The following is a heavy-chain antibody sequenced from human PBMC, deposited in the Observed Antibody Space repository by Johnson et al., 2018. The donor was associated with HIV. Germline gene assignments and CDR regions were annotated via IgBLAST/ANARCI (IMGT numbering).Heavy chain of an antibody. V-gene: IGHV3-64*04. J-gene: IGHJ3*02. CDR3: VSSAQWSGWPPGAFDI. D-gene: IGHD6-19*01. CDR1: GFTFSSYA. Sequence: QVQLVESGGGLVQPGGSLRLSCAASGFTFSSYAMHWVRQAPGKGLEYVSAISGSGGSTYYADSVKGRFTISRDNSKNTRDLQMNSLRAEDTAVYYCVSSAQWSGWPPGAFDIWGQGTMVTVSS. CDR2: ISGSGGST.